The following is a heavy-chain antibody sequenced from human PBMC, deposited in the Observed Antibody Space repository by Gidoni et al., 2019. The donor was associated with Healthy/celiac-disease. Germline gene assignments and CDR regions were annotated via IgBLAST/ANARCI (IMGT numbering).Heavy chain of an antibody. CDR1: GKSFSGYY. CDR2: INHSGTT. V-gene: IGHV4-34*01. Sequence: QVQLQQWGAGLLKPSETLSLTCAVYGKSFSGYYWRWIRPPPWKGLEWIGEINHSGTTNYNPALKSRVTISVDTSKNQFSLKLSSVTAADTAVYYGARVFAAGTGERGRWFDPWGQGTLVTVSS. D-gene: IGHD7-27*01. J-gene: IGHJ5*02. CDR3: ARVFAAGTGERGRWFDP.